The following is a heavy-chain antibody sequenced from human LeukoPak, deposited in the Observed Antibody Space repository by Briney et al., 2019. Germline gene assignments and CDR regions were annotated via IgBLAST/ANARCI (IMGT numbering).Heavy chain of an antibody. CDR1: GFTFSSYS. J-gene: IGHJ4*02. Sequence: GGSLRLSCAASGFTFSSYSMNWVRQAPGKGLEWVSSISSSSSYIYYADSVKGRFTISRDNAKNSLYLQMNSLRAEDTAVYYCARDPGSGSYSVDYWGQGTLVTVSS. CDR3: ARDPGSGSYSVDY. D-gene: IGHD1-26*01. V-gene: IGHV3-21*01. CDR2: ISSSSSYI.